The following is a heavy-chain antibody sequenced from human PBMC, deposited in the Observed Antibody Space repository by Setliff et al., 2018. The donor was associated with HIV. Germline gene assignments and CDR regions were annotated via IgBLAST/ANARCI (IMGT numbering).Heavy chain of an antibody. D-gene: IGHD3-22*01. CDR1: GGSISSHY. Sequence: SLTCTVSGGSISSHYWTWIRQPPGKGLEWIGYIYYSGSTNYNPSLKSRVTISVDTSKNQFSLKLSSVTAADTAVYYCARSNYYDSSGYLITLFDYWGQGTLVTVSS. J-gene: IGHJ4*02. CDR2: IYYSGST. CDR3: ARSNYYDSSGYLITLFDY. V-gene: IGHV4-59*11.